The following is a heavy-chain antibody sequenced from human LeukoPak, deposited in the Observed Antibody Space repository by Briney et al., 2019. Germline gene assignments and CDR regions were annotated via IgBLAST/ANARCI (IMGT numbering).Heavy chain of an antibody. J-gene: IGHJ4*02. CDR3: AKGAIPRVMGPLSDY. Sequence: YPGGSLRLSCAASGFTFDDYAMHWVRQAPGKGLEWVSGISWNSGSIGYADSVKGRFTISRDNAKNSLYLQMNSLRAEDTALYYCAKGAIPRVMGPLSDYWGQGTLVTVSS. V-gene: IGHV3-9*01. CDR2: ISWNSGSI. CDR1: GFTFDDYA.